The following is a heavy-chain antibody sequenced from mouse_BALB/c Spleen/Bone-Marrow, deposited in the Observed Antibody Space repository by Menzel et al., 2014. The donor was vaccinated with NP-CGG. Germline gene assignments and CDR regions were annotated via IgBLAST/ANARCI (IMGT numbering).Heavy chain of an antibody. CDR3: ARSEYGNSGY. Sequence: VQGVESGTELVRPGTSVKVSCKASGYAFTNYLIEWIKQRPGQGLEWIGVINPGSGTTNYNEKFKGKATLTADKSSTTAYMQLSSLTSDDSAVYFCARSEYGNSGYWGQGTTLTVSS. CDR2: INPGSGTT. CDR1: GYAFTNYL. J-gene: IGHJ2*01. D-gene: IGHD2-10*02. V-gene: IGHV1-54*01.